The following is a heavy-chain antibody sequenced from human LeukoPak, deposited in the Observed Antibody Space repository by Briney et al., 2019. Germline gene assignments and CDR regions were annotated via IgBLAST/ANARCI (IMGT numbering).Heavy chain of an antibody. D-gene: IGHD5-18*01. CDR2: INAGNGNT. Sequence: ASVKVSCKASGYTFTSYAMHWVRQAPGQRPEWMGWINAGNGNTKYSQKFQGRVTITRDTSASTAYMELSSLRSEDTAVYYCAREWIQLRGPHDAFDIWGQGTMVTVSS. CDR3: AREWIQLRGPHDAFDI. J-gene: IGHJ3*02. V-gene: IGHV1-3*01. CDR1: GYTFTSYA.